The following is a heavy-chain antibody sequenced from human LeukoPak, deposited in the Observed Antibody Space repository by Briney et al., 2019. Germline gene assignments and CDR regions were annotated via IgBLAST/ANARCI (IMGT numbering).Heavy chain of an antibody. CDR3: AIRRRATIAFDI. CDR1: GFTFSSYA. Sequence: GGSLRVSCASSGFTFSSYAMSWVRQVPGKGLEGVSAISGSGGSTYYADSVKGRFTISRDNSKNTLYLQMNSLRAEDTAVYYCAIRRRATIAFDIWGQGTMVTVSS. J-gene: IGHJ3*02. D-gene: IGHD5-12*01. V-gene: IGHV3-23*01. CDR2: ISGSGGST.